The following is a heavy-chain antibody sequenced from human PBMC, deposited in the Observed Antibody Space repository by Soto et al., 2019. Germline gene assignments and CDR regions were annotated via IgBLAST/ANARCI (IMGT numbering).Heavy chain of an antibody. CDR3: ARGGGYDSFDY. D-gene: IGHD5-12*01. V-gene: IGHV4-30-2*06. Sequence: ASETLSLTCTVSGASISYGGFSWSWIRQSPGKGLEWIGYISHLESTYFHPSFKSRLTMSIDRTRNQFSLKLSSVTAADMAVYYCARGGGYDSFDYWGPGVLVTVSS. J-gene: IGHJ4*02. CDR2: ISHLEST. CDR1: GASISYGGFS.